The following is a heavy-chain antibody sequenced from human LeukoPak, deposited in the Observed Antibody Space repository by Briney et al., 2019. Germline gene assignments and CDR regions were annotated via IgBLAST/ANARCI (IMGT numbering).Heavy chain of an antibody. CDR2: INPNSGGT. CDR3: ARDIGRYSGSYPDY. CDR1: GYTFTGYY. J-gene: IGHJ4*02. V-gene: IGHV1-2*02. Sequence: ASVKVSCKASGYTFTGYYMHWVRQAPGQGLEWMGWINPNSGGTNYAQKFQGRVTMTRGTSISTAYMELSRLRSDDTAVYYCARDIGRYSGSYPDYWGQGTLVTVSS. D-gene: IGHD1-26*01.